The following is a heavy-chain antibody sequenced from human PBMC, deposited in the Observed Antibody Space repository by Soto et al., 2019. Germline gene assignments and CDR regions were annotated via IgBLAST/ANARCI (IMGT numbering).Heavy chain of an antibody. Sequence: QVHLVQSGAAVKKPGASVKVSCKASGYSFTTYGISWVRQAPGQGLEWMGWISGYNGDTNYAQNFRARVTMTTDTSTSTAYMELRSLRSDDTAVYYCAREGVRPYYYYGMDVWGQGTTVTVSS. J-gene: IGHJ6*02. CDR2: ISGYNGDT. CDR3: AREGVRPYYYYGMDV. V-gene: IGHV1-18*01. CDR1: GYSFTTYG. D-gene: IGHD2-21*01.